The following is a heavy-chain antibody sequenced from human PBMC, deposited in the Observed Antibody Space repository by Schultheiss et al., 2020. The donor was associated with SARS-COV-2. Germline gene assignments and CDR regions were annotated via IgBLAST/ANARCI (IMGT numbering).Heavy chain of an antibody. D-gene: IGHD3-10*01. V-gene: IGHV3-23*01. CDR1: GFTFSDYY. CDR3: ARVLLWFREPYMDV. J-gene: IGHJ6*02. CDR2: ISSSGGST. Sequence: GGSLRLSCAASGFTFSDYYMSWIRQAPGKGLEWVLTISSSGGSTYYADSVKGRFTISRDNSKNTLYLQMNSLRAEDTAVYYCARVLLWFREPYMDVWGQGTTVTVSS.